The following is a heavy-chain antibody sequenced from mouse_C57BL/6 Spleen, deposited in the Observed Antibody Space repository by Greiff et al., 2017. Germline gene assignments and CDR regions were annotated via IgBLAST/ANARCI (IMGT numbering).Heavy chain of an antibody. CDR1: GYSITSGYY. Sequence: ESGPGLVKPSQSLSLTCSVTGYSITSGYYWNWIRQFPGNKLEWMGYISYDGSNNYNPSLKNRISITRDTSKNQFFLKLNSVTTEDTATXYCARGSSYEDDAMDYWGQGTSVTVSS. V-gene: IGHV3-6*01. CDR2: ISYDGSN. CDR3: ARGSSYEDDAMDY. D-gene: IGHD1-1*01. J-gene: IGHJ4*01.